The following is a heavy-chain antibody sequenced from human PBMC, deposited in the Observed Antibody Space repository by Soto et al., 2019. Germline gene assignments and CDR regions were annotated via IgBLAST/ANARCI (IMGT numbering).Heavy chain of an antibody. D-gene: IGHD3-16*01. CDR1: GFTFSSYD. V-gene: IGHV3-13*01. Sequence: LRLSCAASGFTFSSYDMHWVRQATGKGLEWVSAIGSAGDTYYPGSVKGRFTISRENAKNSLYLQMNSLRAGDTAVYYCARAVSSTGEWSPSSITYYYYYYGMDVWGQRTTVTVSS. J-gene: IGHJ6*02. CDR3: ARAVSSTGEWSPSSITYYYYYYGMDV. CDR2: IGSAGDT.